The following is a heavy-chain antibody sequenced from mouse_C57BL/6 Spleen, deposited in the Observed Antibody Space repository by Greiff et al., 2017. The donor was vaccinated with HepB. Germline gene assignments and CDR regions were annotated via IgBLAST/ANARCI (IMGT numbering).Heavy chain of an antibody. CDR1: GYTFTDYE. CDR3: TRYYGSSLYWYFDV. V-gene: IGHV1-15*01. D-gene: IGHD1-1*01. CDR2: IDPETGGT. J-gene: IGHJ1*03. Sequence: VKLVESGAELVRPGASVTLSCKASGYTFTDYEMHWVKQTPVHGLEWIGAIDPETGGTAYNQKFKGKAILTADKSSSTAYMELRSLTSEDSAVYYCTRYYGSSLYWYFDVWGTGTTVTVSS.